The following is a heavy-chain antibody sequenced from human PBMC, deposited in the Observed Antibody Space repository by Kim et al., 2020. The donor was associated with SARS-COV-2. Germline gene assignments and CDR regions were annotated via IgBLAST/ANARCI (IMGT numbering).Heavy chain of an antibody. Sequence: SVKVSCKASGGTFSSYAISWVRQAPGQGLEWMGGIIPIFGTANYAQKFQGRVTITADESTSTAYMELSSLRSEDTAVYYCARDLGDIVGATPFDYWGQGTLVTVSS. D-gene: IGHD1-26*01. CDR3: ARDLGDIVGATPFDY. CDR2: IIPIFGTA. V-gene: IGHV1-69*13. J-gene: IGHJ4*02. CDR1: GGTFSSYA.